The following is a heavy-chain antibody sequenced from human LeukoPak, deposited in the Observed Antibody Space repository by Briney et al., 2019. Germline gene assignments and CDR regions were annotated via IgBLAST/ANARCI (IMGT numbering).Heavy chain of an antibody. J-gene: IGHJ4*02. D-gene: IGHD6-19*01. CDR2: TYYSGST. V-gene: IGHV4-59*01. CDR1: GGSISSYY. CDR3: ARGWEVAGFDY. Sequence: KSSETLSLTCTVSGGSISSYYWSWIRQPPGKGLEWIGYTYYSGSTNYNPSLKSRVTISVDTSKNQFSLKLSSVTAADTAVYYCARGWEVAGFDYWGQGTLVTVSS.